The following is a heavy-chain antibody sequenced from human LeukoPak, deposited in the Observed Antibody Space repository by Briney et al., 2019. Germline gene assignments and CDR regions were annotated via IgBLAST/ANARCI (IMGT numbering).Heavy chain of an antibody. J-gene: IGHJ4*02. D-gene: IGHD6-19*01. CDR2: INTDGTVT. V-gene: IGHV3-74*01. CDR1: GFTFSKYW. CDR3: ATKQWLAPPPDS. Sequence: GVSLRLSCAASGFTFSKYWMLWVRQAPGKGLESVSRINTDGTVTTYAVSVKGRFTVSRDNADKTMFLQMNSVRDEDTAVYYCATKQWLAPPPDSWGQGTPVTVSS.